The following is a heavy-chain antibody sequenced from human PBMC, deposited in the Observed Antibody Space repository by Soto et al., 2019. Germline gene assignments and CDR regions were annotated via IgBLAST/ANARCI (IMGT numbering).Heavy chain of an antibody. CDR2: IIPIFGTA. Sequence: SVNVSCKASGYTFTSYGISWVRQAPGQGLEWMGGIIPIFGTANYAQKFQGRVTITADESTSTAYMELSSLRSEDTAVYYCAREGGYSYGPGYWGQGTLVTVSS. D-gene: IGHD5-18*01. V-gene: IGHV1-69*13. J-gene: IGHJ4*02. CDR1: GYTFTSYG. CDR3: AREGGYSYGPGY.